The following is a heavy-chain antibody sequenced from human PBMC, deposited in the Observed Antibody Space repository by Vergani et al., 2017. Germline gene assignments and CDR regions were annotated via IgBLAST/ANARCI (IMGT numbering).Heavy chain of an antibody. CDR2: INPNSGGT. J-gene: IGHJ4*02. CDR3: ARDPEPVKWGLHRDYFDY. D-gene: IGHD1-26*01. V-gene: IGHV1-2*02. Sequence: QVQLVQSGAEVKKPGASVKVSCKASGYTFTGYYMHWVRQAPGQGLEWMGWINPNSGGTNYAQKFQGRVTMTRDTSLSTAYMELRSLRSDDTAVYYCARDPEPVKWGLHRDYFDYWGQGTLVTVSS. CDR1: GYTFTGYY.